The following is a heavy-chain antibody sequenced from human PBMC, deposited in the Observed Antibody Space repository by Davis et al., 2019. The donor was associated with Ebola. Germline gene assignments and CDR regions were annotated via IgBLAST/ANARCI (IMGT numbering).Heavy chain of an antibody. CDR1: GVYLGSSGYY. J-gene: IGHJ4*02. D-gene: IGHD7-27*01. CDR2: IYYSGST. V-gene: IGHV4-39*01. CDR3: ARIRGTGDRRGEDH. Sequence: PGGSLRLSCTVSGVYLGSSGYYWGFVRQPPGKGLEWIGNIYYSGSTKYNPSLQGRVTMSIDTPRDQFALRLHSVTAADTAVYYCARIRGTGDRRGEDHWGQGILVTVSP.